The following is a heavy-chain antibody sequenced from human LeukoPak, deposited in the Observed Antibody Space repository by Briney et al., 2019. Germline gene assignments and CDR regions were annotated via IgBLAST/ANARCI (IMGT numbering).Heavy chain of an antibody. V-gene: IGHV3-48*03. CDR3: ARDLYYYGSGSYVPGLPDY. CDR1: AFTLSSYE. Sequence: GGSLRLSCAASAFTLSSYEMNWVRQAPGKGLEWVSYICSRGSTKYYADSVKGRFTISRDNAENSLYLQMNGLRAEDTAVYYCARDLYYYGSGSYVPGLPDYWGQGTLVTVSS. D-gene: IGHD3-10*01. CDR2: ICSRGSTK. J-gene: IGHJ4*02.